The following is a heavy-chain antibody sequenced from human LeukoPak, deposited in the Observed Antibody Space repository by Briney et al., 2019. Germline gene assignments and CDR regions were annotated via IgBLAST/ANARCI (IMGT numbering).Heavy chain of an antibody. J-gene: IGHJ6*02. V-gene: IGHV3-11*01. CDR2: ISSSGSTI. Sequence: GGSLRLSCAGSGFSFRDYYMSWIRQAPGKGLEWVSYISSSGSTIFYADSVKGRFTISRDNAKNSLYLQMNSLRTEDTAVYYCARCWSRPNYYGMDVWGQGTTVTVSS. CDR1: GFSFRDYY. CDR3: ARCWSRPNYYGMDV. D-gene: IGHD3-3*01.